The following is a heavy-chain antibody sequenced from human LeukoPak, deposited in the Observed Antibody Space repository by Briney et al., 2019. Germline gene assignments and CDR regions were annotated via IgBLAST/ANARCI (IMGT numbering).Heavy chain of an antibody. CDR2: IYYSGST. Sequence: SETLSLTCTVSGGSISSYYWSWIRQPPGKGLEWIGYIYYSGSTNYNPSLKSRVTISVDTSKNQFSLKLSSVTAADTAVYYCARDSQDYDFWSGYYFHYFDYWGQGTLVTVSS. CDR1: GGSISSYY. CDR3: ARDSQDYDFWSGYYFHYFDY. D-gene: IGHD3-3*01. V-gene: IGHV4-59*01. J-gene: IGHJ4*02.